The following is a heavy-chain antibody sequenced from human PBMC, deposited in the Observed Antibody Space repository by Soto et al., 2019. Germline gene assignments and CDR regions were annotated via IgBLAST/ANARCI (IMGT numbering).Heavy chain of an antibody. Sequence: QVQLXESGPGLVKPSQTLSLSCTVSGGSFSSGGYYWSWIRQHPGEGLELIAYFYYGGTTXXSPXXXXXXXXXXXXXXXXXXXXXXXXXXXXXXVYXXXXXFHXGYGXXDLWGQGTLVTVSS. V-gene: IGHV4-31*01. CDR1: GGSFSSGGYY. D-gene: IGHD5-12*01. CDR3: XXXFHXGYGXXDL. J-gene: IGHJ5*02. CDR2: FYYGGTT.